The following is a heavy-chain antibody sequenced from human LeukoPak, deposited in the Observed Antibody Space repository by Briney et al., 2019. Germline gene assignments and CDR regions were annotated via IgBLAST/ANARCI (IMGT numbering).Heavy chain of an antibody. D-gene: IGHD3-22*01. J-gene: IGHJ4*02. CDR3: VPHYFDSSGFYYGY. CDR2: IKQDGSEK. V-gene: IGHV3-7*01. CDR1: GFSLSSYG. Sequence: GGSLRLSCVASGFSLSSYGMSWARQAPGKGLEWVANIKQDGSEKDCVDSVKGRFTISRDNAKNSLYLQMNSLRGEDTAVYYCVPHYFDSSGFYYGYWGQGTLVTVSS.